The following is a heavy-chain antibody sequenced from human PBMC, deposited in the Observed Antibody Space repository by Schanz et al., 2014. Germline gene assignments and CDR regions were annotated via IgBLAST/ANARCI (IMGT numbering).Heavy chain of an antibody. CDR3: AKVAPAATYLDS. J-gene: IGHJ4*02. V-gene: IGHV3-48*03. CDR2: ISDSGDST. D-gene: IGHD2-2*01. Sequence: VQLVESGGGVVQPGGSLRLSCAASGFTFDPYAMHWLRQSPGKGLEWVSDISDSGDSTHYADSVKGRFTISRDNAKNSLFLQMNSLSAEDTAVYYCAKVAPAATYLDSWGLGTLVAVSS. CDR1: GFTFDPYA.